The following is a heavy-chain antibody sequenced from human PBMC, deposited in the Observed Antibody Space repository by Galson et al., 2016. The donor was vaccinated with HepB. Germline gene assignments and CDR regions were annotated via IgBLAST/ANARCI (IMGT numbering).Heavy chain of an antibody. J-gene: IGHJ4*02. CDR3: ARINLVIRETYFDY. V-gene: IGHV2-70*11. D-gene: IGHD2-21*01. CDR1: GFSLDTRGMS. CDR2: IDWDDDK. Sequence: PALVKPTQTLTVTCSFSGFSLDTRGMSVTWIRQPPGKALEWLARIDWDDDKYYRTSLKPRLTISKDTSKNHVVLTMTNMDPVDTATYYCARINLVIRETYFDYWGQGILVTVSP.